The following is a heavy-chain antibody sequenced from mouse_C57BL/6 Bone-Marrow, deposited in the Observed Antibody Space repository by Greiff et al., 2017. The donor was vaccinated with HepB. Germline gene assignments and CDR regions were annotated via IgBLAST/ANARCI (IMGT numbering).Heavy chain of an antibody. CDR3: ARDLPYDYVDY. CDR1: GYSITSGYY. CDR2: ISYDGSN. Sequence: ESGPGLVKPSQSLSLTCSVTGYSITSGYYWNWIRQFPGNKLEWMGYISYDGSNNYNPSLKNRISITRDTSKNQFFLKLNSVTTEDTATYYCARDLPYDYVDYWGQGTTLPVAS. D-gene: IGHD2-3*01. J-gene: IGHJ2*01. V-gene: IGHV3-6*01.